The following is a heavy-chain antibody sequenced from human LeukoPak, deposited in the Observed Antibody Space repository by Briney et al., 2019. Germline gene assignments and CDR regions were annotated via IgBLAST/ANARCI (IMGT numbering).Heavy chain of an antibody. D-gene: IGHD1-26*01. V-gene: IGHV3-33*01. CDR2: IWYDGSNK. Sequence: GGSLRLSCAASGFTFSSYGMHWVRQAPGKGLEWVAVIWYDGSNKYYVDSVKGRFTISRDNSKNPLYLQMNSLRAEDTAVYYCARLHSVSVDYWGQGTLVTVSS. J-gene: IGHJ4*02. CDR1: GFTFSSYG. CDR3: ARLHSVSVDY.